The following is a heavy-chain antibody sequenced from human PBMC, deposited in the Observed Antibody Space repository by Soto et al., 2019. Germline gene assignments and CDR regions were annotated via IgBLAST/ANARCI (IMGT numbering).Heavy chain of an antibody. CDR3: ARDVFTIFGVVTPNDAFDT. J-gene: IGHJ3*02. Sequence: ASVKVSCKASGYTFTSYVISWVRHAPGQGLEWMGWISAYNGNTNYAQKLQGRVTMTTDTSTSTAYMELRSLRSDDTAVYYCARDVFTIFGVVTPNDAFDTWGQGTMVTVSS. CDR1: GYTFTSYV. D-gene: IGHD3-3*01. CDR2: ISAYNGNT. V-gene: IGHV1-18*01.